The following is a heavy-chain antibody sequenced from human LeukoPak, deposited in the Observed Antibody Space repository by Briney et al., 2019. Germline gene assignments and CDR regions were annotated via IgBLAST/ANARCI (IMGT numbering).Heavy chain of an antibody. V-gene: IGHV1-69*13. CDR2: IIPIFGTA. D-gene: IGHD5-18*01. CDR1: GGTFSSYA. Sequence: GASVKVSCKASGGTFSSYAISWVRQAPGQGLEWMGGIIPIFGTANYAQKFQGRVTITADESTSTAYMELSGLRSEDTAVYYCARSAQGSYGYYSDYWGQGTLVTVSS. CDR3: ARSAQGSYGYYSDY. J-gene: IGHJ4*02.